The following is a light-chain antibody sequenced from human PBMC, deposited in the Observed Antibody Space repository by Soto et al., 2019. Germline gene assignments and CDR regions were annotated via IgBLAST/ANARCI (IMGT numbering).Light chain of an antibody. V-gene: IGLV2-23*02. Sequence: QSVLTQPASVSGSPGQSFTISCTGVSSDVGNYDLVSWYQQHPDKAPQLMIYEVTKRPSGVSNRFSGSKSGNTASLTISGLQTEDEADYYCCSYAGRSHYVFGTGTKVTFL. CDR3: CSYAGRSHYV. CDR1: SSDVGNYDL. J-gene: IGLJ1*01. CDR2: EVT.